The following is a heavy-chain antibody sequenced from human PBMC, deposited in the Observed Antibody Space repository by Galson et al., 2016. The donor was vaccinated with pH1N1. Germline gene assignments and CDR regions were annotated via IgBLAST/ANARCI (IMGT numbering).Heavy chain of an antibody. CDR1: GAPFSSYA. D-gene: IGHD4-11*01. Sequence: SVKVSCKASGAPFSSYAISWLRQAPGQGLEWMGGIIGMFGTTHYAQKFQGRLTIIADESTSTAYMELSSLTSDDSAVYYCARGQASVSTSYYYGMDVWGQGTTVTVSS. J-gene: IGHJ6*02. CDR2: IIGMFGTT. V-gene: IGHV1-69*13. CDR3: ARGQASVSTSYYYGMDV.